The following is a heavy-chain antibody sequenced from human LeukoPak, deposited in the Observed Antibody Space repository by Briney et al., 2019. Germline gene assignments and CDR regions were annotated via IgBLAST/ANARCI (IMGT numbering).Heavy chain of an antibody. Sequence: SETLSLTCTVSGGSISSYYWSWIRQPPGKGLEWIGYIYYSGSTNYNPSLKSRVTISVDTSKNQFSLKLSSVTPADTAVYYCARAPGYSSSSVFYFDYWGQGTLVTVSS. J-gene: IGHJ4*02. V-gene: IGHV4-59*01. CDR1: GGSISSYY. CDR2: IYYSGST. D-gene: IGHD6-6*01. CDR3: ARAPGYSSSSVFYFDY.